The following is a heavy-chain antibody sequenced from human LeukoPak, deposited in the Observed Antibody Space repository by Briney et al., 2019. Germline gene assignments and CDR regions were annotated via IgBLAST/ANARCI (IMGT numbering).Heavy chain of an antibody. CDR1: GFTLDDYA. D-gene: IGHD5-18*01. Sequence: GGSLRLSCAASGFTLDDYAMHWVGHAPGKGLEWVSGISWNSGSIGYADSVKGRFTISRDNAKNSLYLQMNSLRAEDTALYYCAKDIEDSYGYSFDYWGQGTLVTVSS. CDR2: ISWNSGSI. J-gene: IGHJ4*02. CDR3: AKDIEDSYGYSFDY. V-gene: IGHV3-9*01.